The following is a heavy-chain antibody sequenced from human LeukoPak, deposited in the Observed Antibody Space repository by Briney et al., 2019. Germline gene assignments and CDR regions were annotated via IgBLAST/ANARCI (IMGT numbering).Heavy chain of an antibody. Sequence: SETLSLTCTVSGGSISSGGYYWSWIRQHPGKGLEWIGYIYYSGCTYYNPSLKSRVTISVDTSKNQFSLKLSSVTAADTAVYYCARGVRDGDFPYWGQGTLVTVSS. D-gene: IGHD3-10*01. CDR1: GGSISSGGYY. CDR2: IYYSGCT. CDR3: ARGVRDGDFPY. V-gene: IGHV4-31*03. J-gene: IGHJ4*02.